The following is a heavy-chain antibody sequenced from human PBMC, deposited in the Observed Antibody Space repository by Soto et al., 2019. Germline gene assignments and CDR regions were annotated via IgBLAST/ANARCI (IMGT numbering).Heavy chain of an antibody. V-gene: IGHV1-69*01. J-gene: IGHJ6*02. CDR1: GGTFSSYA. CDR2: IIPIFGTA. D-gene: IGHD5-12*01. Sequence: QVQLVQSGAEVKKPRSSVKVSCKASGGTFSSYAISWVRQSPGQGLEWMGGIIPIFGTANYAQKFQGRVTITADESTSTAYMELSSLRSEDTAVYYCARGIVATISYYYGMDVWGQGTTVTVSS. CDR3: ARGIVATISYYYGMDV.